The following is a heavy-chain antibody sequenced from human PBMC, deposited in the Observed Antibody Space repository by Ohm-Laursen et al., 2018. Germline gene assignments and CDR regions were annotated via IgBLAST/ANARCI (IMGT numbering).Heavy chain of an antibody. V-gene: IGHV3-33*01. Sequence: SLRLSCSASGFTFSSYGMHWVRQAPGKGLEWVAVIWYNGSNKYYADSVKGRFTISRDNSKNTLYLQMNSLRAEDTAVYYCARDALQTTVVTRGLLWYFDLWGRGTLVTVSS. CDR1: GFTFSSYG. D-gene: IGHD4-23*01. CDR2: IWYNGSNK. CDR3: ARDALQTTVVTRGLLWYFDL. J-gene: IGHJ2*01.